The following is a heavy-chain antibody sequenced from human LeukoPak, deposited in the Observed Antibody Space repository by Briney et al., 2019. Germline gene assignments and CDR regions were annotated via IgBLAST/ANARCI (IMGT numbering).Heavy chain of an antibody. D-gene: IGHD3-22*01. J-gene: IGHJ5*01. V-gene: IGHV3-30*18. Sequence: GGSLRLSCEASEFTFSSFGMHWVRQAPGKGLDWVAVISFDGSKKKYGDSVKGRFTISRDNSKNTLYLQMNSLTTADTAVYFCAKEAQYYYDSSGYYDSWGQGTLVTVSS. CDR3: AKEAQYYYDSSGYYDS. CDR1: EFTFSSFG. CDR2: ISFDGSKK.